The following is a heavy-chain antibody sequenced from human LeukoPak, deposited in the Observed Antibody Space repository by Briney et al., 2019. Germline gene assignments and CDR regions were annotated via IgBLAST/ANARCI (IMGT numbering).Heavy chain of an antibody. CDR1: GYSFTSYW. CDR2: IYPGDSDT. D-gene: IGHD3-10*01. V-gene: IGHV5-51*01. CDR3: ARRITMVRGVIITGWFDP. Sequence: GESLKISCKGSGYSFTSYWTGWVRQMPGKGLEWMGIIYPGDSDTRYSPSFQGQVTISADKSISTAYLQWSSLKASDTAMYYCARRITMVRGVIITGWFDPWGQGTLVTVSS. J-gene: IGHJ5*02.